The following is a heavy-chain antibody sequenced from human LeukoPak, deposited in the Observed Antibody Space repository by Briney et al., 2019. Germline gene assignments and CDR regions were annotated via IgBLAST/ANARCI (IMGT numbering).Heavy chain of an antibody. CDR2: ISGSGGST. Sequence: HPGGSLRLSCAASGFTFSSYAMSWVRQAPGKGLEWVSAISGSGGSTYYADSVKGRFTISRDNSKNTLYLQMNSLRAEDTAVYYCARGTAVASQCFDYWGQGTLVTVSS. CDR3: ARGTAVASQCFDY. V-gene: IGHV3-23*01. J-gene: IGHJ4*02. D-gene: IGHD6-19*01. CDR1: GFTFSSYA.